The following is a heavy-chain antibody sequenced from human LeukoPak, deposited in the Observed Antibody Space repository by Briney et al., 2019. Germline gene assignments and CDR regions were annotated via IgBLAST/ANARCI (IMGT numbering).Heavy chain of an antibody. D-gene: IGHD1-26*01. CDR2: INPSGGST. J-gene: IGHJ4*02. CDR3: ARDWDPTSNTNYFDP. V-gene: IGHV1-46*01. Sequence: ASVKVSCKASGYTFTSYYMHWVRQAPGQGLEWMGIINPSGGSTSYAQKFQGRVTMTRDMSTSTVYMELRSLTSDDTAVYYCARDWDPTSNTNYFDPWAQGTRVIVSS. CDR1: GYTFTSYY.